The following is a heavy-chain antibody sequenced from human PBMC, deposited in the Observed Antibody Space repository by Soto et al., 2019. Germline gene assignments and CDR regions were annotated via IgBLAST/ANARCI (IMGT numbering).Heavy chain of an antibody. V-gene: IGHV3-33*01. CDR2: IWRDGSNE. D-gene: IGHD2-2*01. Sequence: LSLSCAAAGHTFRRSRMHCVRQSPGNRLEGMEVIWRDGSNENYAACVKGRFTISRDNSKNTLYLQMNSLRLDDTAVYYCGRGTSSLMSYALDYWGQGTLVTVSS. CDR3: GRGTSSLMSYALDY. J-gene: IGHJ4*02. CDR1: GHTFRRSR.